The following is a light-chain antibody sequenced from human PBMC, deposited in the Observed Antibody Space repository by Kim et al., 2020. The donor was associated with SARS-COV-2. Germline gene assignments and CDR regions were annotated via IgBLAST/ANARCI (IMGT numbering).Light chain of an antibody. J-gene: IGKJ1*01. V-gene: IGKV3-15*01. CDR2: GAS. Sequence: EIVMTQSPVPLSVSPGERATLSCRASQNVGSNLAWYQQKPGQAPRLLIYGASTRATGVPVRFSGSGSGTEFTLNISSLQSEDFAVYHCQQYNNWPQTFGQGTKVDIK. CDR1: QNVGSN. CDR3: QQYNNWPQT.